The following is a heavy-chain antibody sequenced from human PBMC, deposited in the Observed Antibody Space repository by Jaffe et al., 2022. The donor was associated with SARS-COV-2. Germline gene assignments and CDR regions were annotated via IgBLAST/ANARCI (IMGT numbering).Heavy chain of an antibody. CDR3: ARDNCSGDNCYSALWY. CDR2: ISTYNGNT. V-gene: IGHV1-18*01. D-gene: IGHD2-15*01. Sequence: QVQLVQSGGDVKNPGASVKVSCKASGYTYTSYGINWVRQAPGLGLEWMGWISTYNGNTKYVQKFQGRVTMTTDTATSTAHMELRSLRSDDTAVYYCARDNCSGDNCYSALWYWGQGTLVTVSS. CDR1: GYTYTSYG. J-gene: IGHJ4*02.